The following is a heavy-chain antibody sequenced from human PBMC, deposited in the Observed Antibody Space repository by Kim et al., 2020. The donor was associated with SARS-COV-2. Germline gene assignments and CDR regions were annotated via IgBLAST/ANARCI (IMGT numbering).Heavy chain of an antibody. Sequence: SETLSLTCSVSGASIKSPSYYWAWIRQSPGKGLEWIGSLYHTGSTYFQPSLRSRLTMSADTARNQLSLKLTSLTAADTAVYFCARRGGGTARYSYALDVWGQGTTVTVSS. CDR1: GASIKSPSYY. D-gene: IGHD1-1*01. V-gene: IGHV4-39*01. CDR3: ARRGGGTARYSYALDV. CDR2: LYHTGST. J-gene: IGHJ6*02.